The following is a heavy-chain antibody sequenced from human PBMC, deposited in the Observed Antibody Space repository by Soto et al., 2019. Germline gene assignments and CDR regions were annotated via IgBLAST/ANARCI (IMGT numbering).Heavy chain of an antibody. D-gene: IGHD3-10*01. J-gene: IGHJ4*02. CDR2: IIPIFGTA. V-gene: IGHV1-69*13. CDR1: GGTFSSYA. Sequence: SVKVSCKASGGTFSSYAISWVRQAPGQGLEWMGGIIPIFGTANYAQKFQGRVTITADESTSTAYTELSSLRSEDTAVYYCARDLRNLGTGGDYWGQGTLVTVSS. CDR3: ARDLRNLGTGGDY.